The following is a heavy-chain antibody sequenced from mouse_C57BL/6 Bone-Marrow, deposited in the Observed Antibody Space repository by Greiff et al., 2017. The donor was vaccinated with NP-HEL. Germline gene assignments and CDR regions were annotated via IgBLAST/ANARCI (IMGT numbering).Heavy chain of an antibody. CDR2: IYPGDGDT. CDR3: ARVYGSLDY. J-gene: IGHJ2*01. Sequence: VQLQQSGPELVKPGASVKISCKASGYAFSSSWMNWVKQRPGKGLEWIGRIYPGDGDTNYNGKFKGKATLTSDKSSSTAYMQLSSLTSEDSAVYFCARVYGSLDYWGQGTTLTVSS. V-gene: IGHV1-82*01. D-gene: IGHD1-1*01. CDR1: GYAFSSSW.